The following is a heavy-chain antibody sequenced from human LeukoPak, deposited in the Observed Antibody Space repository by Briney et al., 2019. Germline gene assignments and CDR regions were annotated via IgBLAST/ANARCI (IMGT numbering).Heavy chain of an antibody. CDR1: GGSISSHF. V-gene: IGHV4-59*11. Sequence: PSETLSLTCTVSGGSISSHFWSWVRQPPGKGLEWIGSIYYTGSTNYNPSLKSRITMSVDTSRNQFSLKLNSVTAADTAVYYCARSYNSGSYYPYYFDYWGQGTLVTVSS. J-gene: IGHJ4*02. CDR3: ARSYNSGSYYPYYFDY. D-gene: IGHD3-10*01. CDR2: IYYTGST.